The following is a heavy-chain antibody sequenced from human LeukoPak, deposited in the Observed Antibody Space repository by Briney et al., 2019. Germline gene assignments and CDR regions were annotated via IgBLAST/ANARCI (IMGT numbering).Heavy chain of an antibody. Sequence: SETLSLTCAVYGGSFSGYYWSWIRQPPGKGLEWIGEINHSGSTNYNPSLKSRVTIPVDTSKNQSSLKLSSVTAADTAVYYCAREGYCSGGSCYSWFDPWGQGTLVTVSS. CDR2: INHSGST. V-gene: IGHV4-34*01. D-gene: IGHD2-15*01. J-gene: IGHJ5*02. CDR1: GGSFSGYY. CDR3: AREGYCSGGSCYSWFDP.